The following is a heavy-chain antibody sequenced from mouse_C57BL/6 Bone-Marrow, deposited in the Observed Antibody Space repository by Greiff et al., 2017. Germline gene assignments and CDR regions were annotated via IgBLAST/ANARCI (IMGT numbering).Heavy chain of an antibody. J-gene: IGHJ4*01. CDR1: GFTFSDYY. Sequence: EVQLVESEGGLVQPGSSMKLSCTASGFTFSDYYMAWVRQVPEKGLEWVANINYDGSSTYYLDSLKSRFIISRYNAKNILYLQMSSLKSEDTATYYCAVYYDYERNYAMDYWGQGTSVTVSS. CDR2: INYDGSST. D-gene: IGHD2-4*01. V-gene: IGHV5-16*01. CDR3: AVYYDYERNYAMDY.